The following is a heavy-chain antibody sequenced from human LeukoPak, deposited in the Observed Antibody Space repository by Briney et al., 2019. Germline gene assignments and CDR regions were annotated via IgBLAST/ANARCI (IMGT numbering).Heavy chain of an antibody. V-gene: IGHV3-23*01. Sequence: GGSLRLSCAASGFIFSNYGMNWVRQAPGKGLEWVAAISASGSATSYADSVRGRFTISRDNSKSTTYLQMNSLRAEDTAVFYCAKVTEPTTTYYYYGMDVWGQGTTVTVSS. J-gene: IGHJ6*02. CDR1: GFIFSNYG. CDR3: AKVTEPTTTYYYYGMDV. CDR2: ISASGSAT. D-gene: IGHD5-12*01.